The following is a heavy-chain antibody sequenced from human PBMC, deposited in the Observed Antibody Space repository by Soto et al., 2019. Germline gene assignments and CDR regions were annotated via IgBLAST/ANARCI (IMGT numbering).Heavy chain of an antibody. CDR1: GYTLTSYG. D-gene: IGHD3-9*01. Sequence: ASVKVSCKASGYTLTSYGISWERQAPGQGLEWMGWISAYNGNTNYAQKLQGRVTMTTDTSTSTAYMELRSLRSDDTAVYYCARGFAYYDILTGYYNDYYYYYGMDVWGQGPTVTVSS. V-gene: IGHV1-18*01. CDR2: ISAYNGNT. CDR3: ARGFAYYDILTGYYNDYYYYYGMDV. J-gene: IGHJ6*02.